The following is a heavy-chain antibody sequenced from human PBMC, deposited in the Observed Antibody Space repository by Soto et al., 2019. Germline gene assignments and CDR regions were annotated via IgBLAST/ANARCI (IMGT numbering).Heavy chain of an antibody. V-gene: IGHV4-39*01. Sequence: PSETLSLTCTVSGDSVSTNSYSWGWIRQSPGKGLEWIGTIYSSENTYYNPSLLSRVTISVDTSKNQFSLKLSSVTAADTAVYYCARHVPYCSDTSHCAYGMDVWGQGTTVTVSS. D-gene: IGHD2-2*01. CDR2: IYSSENT. CDR3: ARHVPYCSDTSHCAYGMDV. J-gene: IGHJ6*02. CDR1: GDSVSTNSYS.